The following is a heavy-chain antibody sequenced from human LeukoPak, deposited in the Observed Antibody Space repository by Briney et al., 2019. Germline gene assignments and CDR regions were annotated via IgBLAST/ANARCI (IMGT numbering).Heavy chain of an antibody. J-gene: IGHJ4*02. CDR2: INPNSGGT. Sequence: ASVKVSCKASGYTFTGYYMHWVRQAPGQGLEWMGWINPNSGGTNYAQKFQGRVTMTRHTSISTAYMELSRLRSDDTAVYYCARGLYYYGSGSYAGGYWGQGTLVTVSS. CDR1: GYTFTGYY. D-gene: IGHD3-10*01. CDR3: ARGLYYYGSGSYAGGY. V-gene: IGHV1-2*02.